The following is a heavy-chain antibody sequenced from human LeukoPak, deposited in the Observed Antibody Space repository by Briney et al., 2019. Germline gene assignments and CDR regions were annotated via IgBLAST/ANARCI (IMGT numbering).Heavy chain of an antibody. J-gene: IGHJ4*02. CDR2: ISYTSSYK. CDR1: GFTFSSYN. V-gene: IGHV3-21*01. CDR3: ARGRGATPPHYFDY. Sequence: PGGSLTLSCAASGFTFSSYNMNWVGQAPGRGVEGVSSISYTSSYKFYADSLKERFIISRDNDKNSLYLQMNHLRAEDTAVYSCARGRGATPPHYFDYWGPGTLVTVSS. D-gene: IGHD1-26*01.